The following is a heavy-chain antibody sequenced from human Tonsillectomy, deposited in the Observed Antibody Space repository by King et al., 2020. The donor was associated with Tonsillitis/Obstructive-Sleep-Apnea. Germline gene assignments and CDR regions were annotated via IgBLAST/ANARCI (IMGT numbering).Heavy chain of an antibody. Sequence: VQLVESGGGVVQPGGSLRLSCAASGFTFDDYAMHWVRQAPGKGLEWVSLISGDGGFTYYADSVKGRFTISRDNSKNSLYLQMNSLRNDDTALYYCSKDTPLILRYFDWLSEYYFDSWGQGTLVTVSS. J-gene: IGHJ4*02. CDR1: GFTFDDYA. D-gene: IGHD3-9*01. CDR2: ISGDGGFT. CDR3: SKDTPLILRYFDWLSEYYFDS. V-gene: IGHV3-43*02.